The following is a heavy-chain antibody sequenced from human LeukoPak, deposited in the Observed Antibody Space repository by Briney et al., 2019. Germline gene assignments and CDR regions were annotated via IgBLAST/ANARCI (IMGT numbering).Heavy chain of an antibody. D-gene: IGHD1-26*01. CDR3: ARAVLSGNYYADY. J-gene: IGHJ4*02. CDR1: GFIFSDHY. Sequence: PGGSLRLSCAASGFIFSDHYMDWVRQAPGKGLEWVGRTRNEANIYTTKYAASVKGRFTISRDDSKNSLYLQMDSLKTEDTAVYFCARAVLSGNYYADYWGQGTLVTVSS. CDR2: TRNEANIYTT. V-gene: IGHV3-72*01.